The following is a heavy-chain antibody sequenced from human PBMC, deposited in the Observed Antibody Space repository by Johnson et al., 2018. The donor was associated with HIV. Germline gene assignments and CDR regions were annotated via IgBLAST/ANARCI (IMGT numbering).Heavy chain of an antibody. D-gene: IGHD1-1*01. CDR2: ISSSGSTI. CDR3: ARGFEQLDDAFDI. CDR1: GFTFSDYY. V-gene: IGHV3-11*04. J-gene: IGHJ3*02. Sequence: VQLMESGGGVVRPGGSLRLSCAASGFTFSDYYMSWIRQAPGKGLEWVSYISSSGSTIYYAESVKGRFTISRDNAKNSLYLQMNSLRGEDTAVYYCARGFEQLDDAFDIWGQGTMVNVSS.